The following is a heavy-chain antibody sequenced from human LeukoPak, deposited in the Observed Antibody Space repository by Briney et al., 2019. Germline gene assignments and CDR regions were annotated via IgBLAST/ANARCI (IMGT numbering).Heavy chain of an antibody. CDR1: GGSISSGSYY. V-gene: IGHV4-61*02. J-gene: IGHJ3*02. CDR3: ARPGWELTAGGAFDI. D-gene: IGHD1-26*01. CDR2: IYTSGST. Sequence: SETLSLTCTVSGGSISSGSYYWSWIRQPAGKGLEWIGRIYTSGSTNYNPSLKSRVTISVDTSKNQFSLKLSSVTAADTAVYYCARPGWELTAGGAFDIWGQGTMVTVSS.